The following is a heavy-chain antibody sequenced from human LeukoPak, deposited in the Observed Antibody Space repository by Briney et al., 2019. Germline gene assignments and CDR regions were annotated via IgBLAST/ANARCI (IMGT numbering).Heavy chain of an antibody. Sequence: TGGSLRLSCAASGFTFSSYSMNWVRQAPGRGLEWVSYISSSSSTIYYADSVKGRFTISRDNAKNSLYLQMNSLKAEDTAVYYCARGGGYCGGDCYGIDYWGQGALVTVSS. D-gene: IGHD2-21*01. J-gene: IGHJ4*02. V-gene: IGHV3-48*04. CDR1: GFTFSSYS. CDR3: ARGGGYCGGDCYGIDY. CDR2: ISSSSSTI.